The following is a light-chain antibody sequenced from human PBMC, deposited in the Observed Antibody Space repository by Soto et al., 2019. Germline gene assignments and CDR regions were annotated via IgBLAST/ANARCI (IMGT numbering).Light chain of an antibody. Sequence: DIQMTQSPSSLSASVGDRVTITCRASQSISTYLNWYQQRLGEAPKLLISAASSLQSGVPSRFSGSGSRTDFTLTISSLQPEDFATYYCQQSYSAPGDTFGQGTKLEIK. J-gene: IGKJ2*01. V-gene: IGKV1-39*01. CDR2: AAS. CDR1: QSISTY. CDR3: QQSYSAPGDT.